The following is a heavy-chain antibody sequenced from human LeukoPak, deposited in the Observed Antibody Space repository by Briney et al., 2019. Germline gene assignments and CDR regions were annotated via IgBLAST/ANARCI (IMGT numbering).Heavy chain of an antibody. Sequence: GGSLRPSCAASGFTFSSYAMHWVRQAPGKGLEWVAVISYDGSNKYYADSVKGRFTISRDNSKNTLYLQMTSLRTEDTAVYYCVKELYMDVWGKGTTVTVSS. CDR2: ISYDGSNK. CDR1: GFTFSSYA. V-gene: IGHV3-30-3*01. J-gene: IGHJ6*03. CDR3: VKELYMDV.